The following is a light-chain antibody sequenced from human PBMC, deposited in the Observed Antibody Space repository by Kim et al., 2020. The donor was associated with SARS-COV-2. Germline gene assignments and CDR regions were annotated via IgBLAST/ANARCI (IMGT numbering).Light chain of an antibody. V-gene: IGKV3-20*01. CDR1: QSVSSSY. J-gene: IGKJ1*01. CDR3: QQYGSSPRT. Sequence: EIVLTQSPGTLSLSPGERATLSCRASQSVSSSYLAWYQQKPGQAPRLLIYAASNRATGIPARFSGSGSGTDFTLTISRLESEDFAVYYCQQYGSSPRTFGQGTKVDIK. CDR2: AAS.